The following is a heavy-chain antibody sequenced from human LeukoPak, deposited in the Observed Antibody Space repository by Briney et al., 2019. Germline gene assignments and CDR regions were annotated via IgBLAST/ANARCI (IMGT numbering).Heavy chain of an antibody. V-gene: IGHV1-46*01. D-gene: IGHD6-19*01. J-gene: IGHJ3*02. CDR2: INPSGGST. Sequence: GASVKVSCKASGYTFTSCYVHWVRQAPGQGLEWMGIINPSGGSTTYAQKFQGRLTMTRDTSTTTVYMELSSLRSEDTAVYYCARVRFSSGWYIAFDIWGQGTMVTVSS. CDR3: ARVRFSSGWYIAFDI. CDR1: GYTFTSCY.